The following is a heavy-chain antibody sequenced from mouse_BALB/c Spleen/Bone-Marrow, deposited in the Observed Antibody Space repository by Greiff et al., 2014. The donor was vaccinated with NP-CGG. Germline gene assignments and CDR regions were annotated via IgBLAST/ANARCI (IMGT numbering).Heavy chain of an antibody. J-gene: IGHJ2*01. V-gene: IGHV14-3*02. Sequence: DVQLQESGAELVKPGASVKLSCTGSGFNVKDTYMHWVKQRPEQGLEWIGRIDPANGNTKYDPKFQGKATITADTSSNTAYLQLSSLTSEDTAVYYCASYYRYSFDYWGQGTTLTVSS. D-gene: IGHD2-14*01. CDR2: IDPANGNT. CDR3: ASYYRYSFDY. CDR1: GFNVKDTY.